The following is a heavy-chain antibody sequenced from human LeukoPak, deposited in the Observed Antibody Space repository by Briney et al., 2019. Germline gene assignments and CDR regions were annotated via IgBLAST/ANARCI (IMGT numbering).Heavy chain of an antibody. V-gene: IGHV3-33*01. CDR3: ARGGDLNNFDY. J-gene: IGHJ4*02. Sequence: GGSLRLSCTASGFTFSSYGMHWVRQAPGKGLEWVAVVCYDGSNQYYADPVKGRFTISRDNSKNTVDLQINSLRAEDTAVYYCARGGDLNNFDYWGQGTLVTVSS. CDR2: VCYDGSNQ. CDR1: GFTFSSYG. D-gene: IGHD3-10*01.